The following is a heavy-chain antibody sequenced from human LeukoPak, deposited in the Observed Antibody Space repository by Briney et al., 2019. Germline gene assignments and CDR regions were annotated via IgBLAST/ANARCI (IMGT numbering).Heavy chain of an antibody. CDR1: GYSFTSYR. J-gene: IGHJ4*02. Sequence: GESLQISCKGSGYSFTSYRIGWVRQMPGKGLEWMGIIYPGDSDTRYSPSFQGQVTISADKSISTAYLQWSSLKASDTAMYYCARHSRAAGGRGDYGNEFDYWGQGTLVTVSS. V-gene: IGHV5-51*01. CDR3: ARHSRAAGGRGDYGNEFDY. D-gene: IGHD4-17*01. CDR2: IYPGDSDT.